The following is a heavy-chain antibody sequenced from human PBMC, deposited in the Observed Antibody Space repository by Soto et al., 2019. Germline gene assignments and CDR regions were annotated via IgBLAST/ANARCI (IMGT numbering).Heavy chain of an antibody. D-gene: IGHD3-22*01. CDR2: INPNSGGT. CDR3: AREMAPDPYYDSSGYYYYGMDV. Sequence: ASVKVSCKASGYTFTGYYMHWVRQAPGQGLEWMGWINPNSGGTNYAQKFQGWVTMTRDTSISTAYMELSRLRSDDTAVYYCAREMAPDPYYDSSGYYYYGMDVWGQGTTVTVSS. CDR1: GYTFTGYY. J-gene: IGHJ6*02. V-gene: IGHV1-2*04.